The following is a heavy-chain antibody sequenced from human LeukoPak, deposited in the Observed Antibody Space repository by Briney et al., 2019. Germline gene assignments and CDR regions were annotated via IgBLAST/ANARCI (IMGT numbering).Heavy chain of an antibody. Sequence: PGGSLRLSCEASGFSFRSYGMHWVRQAPGKGLEWVAFIRSDGIDKFYADSVKGRFTISRDHPQNTVYLQMSSLRVEDAAVYYCAKDELQEWELPHLDYWGQGTLVTVSS. V-gene: IGHV3-30*02. D-gene: IGHD1-26*01. CDR3: AKDELQEWELPHLDY. CDR2: IRSDGIDK. CDR1: GFSFRSYG. J-gene: IGHJ4*02.